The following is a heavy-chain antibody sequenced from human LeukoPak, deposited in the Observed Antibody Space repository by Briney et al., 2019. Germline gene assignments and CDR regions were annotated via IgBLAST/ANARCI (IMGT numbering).Heavy chain of an antibody. Sequence: SETLSLTCGVSCGSLSNTNWWSWVRQPPGQGLEWIGEISLTGLTHYNPSLESRVTVSLDKSKNQLSLNLTSVTAADTAVYYCSRENGAFSPFGYWGQGTLVTVLS. CDR3: SRENGAFSPFGY. D-gene: IGHD2-8*01. CDR1: CGSLSNTNW. J-gene: IGHJ4*02. CDR2: ISLTGLT. V-gene: IGHV4-4*02.